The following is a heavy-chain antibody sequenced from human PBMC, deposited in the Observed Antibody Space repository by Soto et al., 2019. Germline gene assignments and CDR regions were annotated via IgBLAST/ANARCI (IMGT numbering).Heavy chain of an antibody. CDR2: ISAYNGNT. J-gene: IGHJ6*02. CDR3: ARVVTMIVVVITDYYYGMDV. D-gene: IGHD3-22*01. Sequence: SVKVSCKASGYTFTSYGISWVRQAPGQGLEWMGWISAYNGNTNYAQKLQGRVTMTTDTSTSTAYMELRSLRSDDTAVYYCARVVTMIVVVITDYYYGMDVWGQGTTVTVSS. CDR1: GYTFTSYG. V-gene: IGHV1-18*01.